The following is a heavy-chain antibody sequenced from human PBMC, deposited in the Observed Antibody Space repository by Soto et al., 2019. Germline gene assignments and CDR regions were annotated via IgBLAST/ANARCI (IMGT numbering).Heavy chain of an antibody. J-gene: IGHJ6*03. CDR2: IFCREST. D-gene: IGHD1-7*01. CDR1: GGSISNAF. V-gene: IGHV4-59*01. Sequence: QVQLLESGPGLVKPSETLSLTCSVSGGSISNAFWSWLRQSPGKGLEWIGYIFCRESTLYNPSLRSRVFIALDTSKNQFSLRLSSVTAADTAVYYCARSGLELFSNTYYYYMDVWGKGTTVIVSS. CDR3: ARSGLELFSNTYYYYMDV.